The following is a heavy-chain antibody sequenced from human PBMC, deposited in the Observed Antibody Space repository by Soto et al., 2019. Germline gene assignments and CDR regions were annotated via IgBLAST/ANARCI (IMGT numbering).Heavy chain of an antibody. CDR2: ISGSGRST. CDR1: GFTFNNYA. J-gene: IGHJ5*02. V-gene: IGHV3-23*01. D-gene: IGHD2-15*01. Sequence: EAQLLESGGGLVQPGGSLRLSCAASGFTFNNYAMSWVRRAPGKGLEWVSGISGSGRSTYYADSVKGRFTISRDTSRNTVYLQMNSLRGEDTAVYYCAKDDAAAAPSTLESWGRGTLVTVSS. CDR3: AKDDAAAAPSTLES.